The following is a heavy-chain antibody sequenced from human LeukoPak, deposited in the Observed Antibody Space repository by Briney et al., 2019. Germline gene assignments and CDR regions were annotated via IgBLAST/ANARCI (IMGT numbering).Heavy chain of an antibody. Sequence: PGGSLRLSCAASGFTFDDYGMSWIRQAPGKGLEWVSYISSSGSTIYYADSVKGRFTISRDNAKNSLYLQMNSLRAEDTAVYYCARDGYCSSTSCYYYYGMDVWGQGTTVTVSS. D-gene: IGHD2-2*03. V-gene: IGHV3-11*01. CDR3: ARDGYCSSTSCYYYYGMDV. J-gene: IGHJ6*02. CDR2: ISSSGSTI. CDR1: GFTFDDYG.